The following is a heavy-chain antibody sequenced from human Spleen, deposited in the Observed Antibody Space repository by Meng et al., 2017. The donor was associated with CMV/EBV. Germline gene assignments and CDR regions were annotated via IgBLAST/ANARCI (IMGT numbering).Heavy chain of an antibody. CDR2: ISYDENNE. V-gene: IGHV3-30*04. Sequence: SGFTFSSYAMPWVRQAPGKGLEWVAVISYDENNEFYADSVKGRFTISRDSSKNVLYLQMNSLRAEDTAVYYCARDWRELRIAPYYFDSWGQGTLVTVSS. D-gene: IGHD1-26*01. CDR1: GFTFSSYA. CDR3: ARDWRELRIAPYYFDS. J-gene: IGHJ4*02.